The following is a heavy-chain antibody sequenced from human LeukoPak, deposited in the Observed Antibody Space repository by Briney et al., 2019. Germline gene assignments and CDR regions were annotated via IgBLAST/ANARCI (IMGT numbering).Heavy chain of an antibody. CDR1: GYTFTGYY. CDR3: ARDGGQIYDILTGLTNLFDY. Sequence: ASVKVSCKASGYTFTGYYMHWVRQAPGQGLEWMGWINPNSGGTNYAQKFQGRVTMTRDTSISTAYMELSRLRSDDTAVYYCARDGGQIYDILTGLTNLFDYWGQGTLVTVSS. D-gene: IGHD3-9*01. CDR2: INPNSGGT. V-gene: IGHV1-2*02. J-gene: IGHJ4*02.